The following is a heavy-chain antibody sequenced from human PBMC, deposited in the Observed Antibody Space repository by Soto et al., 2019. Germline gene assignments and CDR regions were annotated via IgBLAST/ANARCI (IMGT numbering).Heavy chain of an antibody. J-gene: IGHJ4*02. D-gene: IGHD3-10*01. CDR3: ASSYVSVYRAFDY. CDR2: VNPIVSMS. Sequence: QVQLVQCGAEVKRPGSSVKVSCKASGDTFNFYYMNWVRQAPGVGLELMGRVNPIVSMSNYAQKFQGRVTMTADNSTSTAYMELSSLRSEDTAIYYCASSYVSVYRAFDYWGQGALVTVSS. CDR1: GDTFNFYY. V-gene: IGHV1-69*02.